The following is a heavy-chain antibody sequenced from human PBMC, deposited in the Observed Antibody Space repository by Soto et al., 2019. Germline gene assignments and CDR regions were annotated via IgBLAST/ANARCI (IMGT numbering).Heavy chain of an antibody. CDR3: ARGEEAVAGDDAFDI. CDR1: GGSISSSNW. J-gene: IGHJ3*02. CDR2: IYHSGST. Sequence: QVQLQESGPGLVKPSGTLSLTCAVSGGSISSSNWWSWVRQPPGKGLEWIGEIYHSGSTNYNPSLKSRVTISVDKSQNQFSLKLSSVTAADTAVYYCARGEEAVAGDDAFDIWGQGTMVTVSS. V-gene: IGHV4-4*02. D-gene: IGHD6-19*01.